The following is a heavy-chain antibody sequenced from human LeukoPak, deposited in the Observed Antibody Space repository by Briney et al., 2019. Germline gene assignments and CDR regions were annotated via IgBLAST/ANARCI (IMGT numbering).Heavy chain of an antibody. J-gene: IGHJ6*02. CDR1: GFTFSSYW. CDR2: IKQDGSEK. Sequence: PGGSLRLSCAASGFTFSSYWMSWVRQAPGKGLEWVANIKQDGSEKYYVDSVKGRFTISRGNAKNSLYLQMNSLRAEDTAVYYCAREPTKISGWYGHLYYYYYGMDVWGQGTMVTVSS. CDR3: AREPTKISGWYGHLYYYYYGMDV. D-gene: IGHD6-19*01. V-gene: IGHV3-7*01.